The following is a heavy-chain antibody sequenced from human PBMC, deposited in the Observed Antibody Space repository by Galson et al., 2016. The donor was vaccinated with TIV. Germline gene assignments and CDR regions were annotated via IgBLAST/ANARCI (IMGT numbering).Heavy chain of an antibody. Sequence: QSGAEVKKPGESLKISCKGSGYSLTGSWIDWVRQVPGKGLEWMGVIYPGDSDTKYSPAFHGHVTISVDTSISTAFLEWSSLKASDTAIYYCARRGREETNEGGLDVWGQGTTVT. CDR2: IYPGDSDT. J-gene: IGHJ6*02. V-gene: IGHV5-51*01. CDR3: ARRGREETNEGGLDV. CDR1: GYSLTGSW. D-gene: IGHD1-1*01.